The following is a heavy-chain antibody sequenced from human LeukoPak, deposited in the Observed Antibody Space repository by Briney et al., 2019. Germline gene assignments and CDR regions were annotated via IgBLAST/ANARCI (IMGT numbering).Heavy chain of an antibody. J-gene: IGHJ4*02. Sequence: GGSPRLSCVASGFTFNSYNMNWVRQAPGKGLEWVSSISSSSSYMYSADSVEGRFTISRDNAKNSLYLHMNSLRVEDTAVYYCVRDRALDYWGQGTLVTVSS. CDR2: ISSSSSYM. D-gene: IGHD3-16*02. CDR3: VRDRALDY. CDR1: GFTFNSYN. V-gene: IGHV3-21*01.